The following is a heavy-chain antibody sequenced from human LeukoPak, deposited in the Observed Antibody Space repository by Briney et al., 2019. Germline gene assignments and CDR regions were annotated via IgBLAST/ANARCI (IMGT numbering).Heavy chain of an antibody. Sequence: SQTLSLTCTVSGGSISSGDYYWSWIRQPPGKGLEWIGYIYYSGSTYYNPSLKSRVTISVDTSKNQFSLKLSSVTAADTAVYYCARSAVTSLYYVDYWGQGTLVTVSS. CDR2: IYYSGST. J-gene: IGHJ4*02. V-gene: IGHV4-30-4*01. CDR3: ARSAVTSLYYVDY. CDR1: GGSISSGDYY. D-gene: IGHD4-17*01.